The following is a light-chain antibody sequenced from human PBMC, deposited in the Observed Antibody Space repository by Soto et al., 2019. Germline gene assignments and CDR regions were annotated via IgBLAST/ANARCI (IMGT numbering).Light chain of an antibody. CDR1: QSVSSSY. J-gene: IGKJ4*02. Sequence: EMVLTQSPGTLSLSPGERATLSCRASQSVSSSYLAWYQQKPGQAPRLLIYGASSRATGIPDRFSGSGSGTDFTLTISRLEPEEFAVYYCQQYGSSPLLTFGGGTKVEIK. CDR3: QQYGSSPLLT. V-gene: IGKV3-20*01. CDR2: GAS.